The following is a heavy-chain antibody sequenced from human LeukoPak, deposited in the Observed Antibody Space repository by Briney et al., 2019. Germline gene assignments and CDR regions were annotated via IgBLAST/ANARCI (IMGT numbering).Heavy chain of an antibody. CDR2: ISYDGSNK. V-gene: IGHV3-30*01. CDR3: ARDALKRFDY. J-gene: IGHJ4*02. CDR1: GFTFSSYA. Sequence: GGSLRLSCAASGFTFSSYAMHWVRQAPGKGLEWVAVISYDGSNKYYADSVKGRFTISRDNSKNTLYLQMNSLRAEDTAVYYCARDALKRFDYWGQGTLATVSS.